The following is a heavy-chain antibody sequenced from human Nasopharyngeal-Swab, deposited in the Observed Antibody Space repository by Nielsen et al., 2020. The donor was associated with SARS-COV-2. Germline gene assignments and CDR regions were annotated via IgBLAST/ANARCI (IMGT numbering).Heavy chain of an antibody. CDR2: IYYSGST. CDR3: AKISGSGAFDY. CDR1: GGSISSYY. Sequence: SETLSLTCTVSGGSISSYYWSWIRQPPGKGLEWIGYIYYSGSTNYNPSLKSRVTISVDTSKNQFSLKLSSVTAADTAVYYCAKISGSGAFDYWGQGTLVTVSS. J-gene: IGHJ4*02. V-gene: IGHV4-59*01. D-gene: IGHD1-26*01.